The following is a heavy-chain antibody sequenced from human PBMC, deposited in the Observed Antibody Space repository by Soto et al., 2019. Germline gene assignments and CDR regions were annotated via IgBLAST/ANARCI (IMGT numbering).Heavy chain of an antibody. CDR2: INPGNGNT. CDR1: GYTFTGHS. Sequence: ASVKASFQASGYTFTGHSMHLARPAPGQRLEWMGWINPGNGNTKYSQKFQGRVTITRDTSASTAYMELSSLRSEDTAVYYCVRGAMVREPFDYWGQGTLVTVSS. V-gene: IGHV1-3*01. D-gene: IGHD3-10*01. J-gene: IGHJ4*02. CDR3: VRGAMVREPFDY.